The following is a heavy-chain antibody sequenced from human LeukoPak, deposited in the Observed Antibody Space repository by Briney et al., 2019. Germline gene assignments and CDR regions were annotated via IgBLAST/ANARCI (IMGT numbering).Heavy chain of an antibody. CDR2: IKQDGSKK. D-gene: IGHD5-24*01. CDR3: TRVGYIDEGIDY. CDR1: GFPFSSYR. Sequence: PGGSLRLSCVASGFPFSSYRMTWVRQAPGKGLEWVANIKQDGSKKSYVDSVKGQFTISRDNAKNSLYLQMNSLRAEDTAIYYCTRVGYIDEGIDYWGQGTLVTVSS. J-gene: IGHJ4*02. V-gene: IGHV3-7*04.